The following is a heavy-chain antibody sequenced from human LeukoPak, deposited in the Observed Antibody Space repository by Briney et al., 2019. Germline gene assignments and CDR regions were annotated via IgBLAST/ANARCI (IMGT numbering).Heavy chain of an antibody. J-gene: IGHJ4*02. Sequence: ASVKVSCKASGYTFTSFDINWVRQATGQGLEWMGWMNPNSGNTGYAQKLQGRVTMTRNTSISTAYMELSSLRSEDTAVYYCARLWSGTAPFDYWGQGTLVTVSS. CDR1: GYTFTSFD. D-gene: IGHD2-21*02. CDR2: MNPNSGNT. CDR3: ARLWSGTAPFDY. V-gene: IGHV1-8*01.